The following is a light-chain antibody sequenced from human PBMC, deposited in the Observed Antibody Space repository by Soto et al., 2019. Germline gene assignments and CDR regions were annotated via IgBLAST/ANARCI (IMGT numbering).Light chain of an antibody. Sequence: SYELTQPPSVSVAPGQTARVPCGGNNIGTKSVHWFQQKPGQAPVLVVFNDRDRPSGIPDRFSGSNSGNTATLTISRVEAGDEADYYCQVWDSTPDHYVFGTGTKVTVL. CDR3: QVWDSTPDHYV. J-gene: IGLJ1*01. CDR2: NDR. CDR1: NIGTKS. V-gene: IGLV3-21*02.